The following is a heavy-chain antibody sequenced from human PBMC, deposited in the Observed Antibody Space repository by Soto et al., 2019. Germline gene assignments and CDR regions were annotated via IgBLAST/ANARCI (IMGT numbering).Heavy chain of an antibody. Sequence: QVHLVESGGGVVQPGRSLRLSCAASGFTFGSYAMHWVRQAPGGALEWVAVISYDGFNRYYAESVKGRFTISRDNSKNTLYLQMGNLKPDDAAVYFCAGVEDEGGSFYDWGQGTLVTVSS. J-gene: IGHJ4*02. V-gene: IGHV3-30*15. CDR2: ISYDGFNR. D-gene: IGHD1-26*01. CDR1: GFTFGSYA. CDR3: AGVEDEGGSFYD.